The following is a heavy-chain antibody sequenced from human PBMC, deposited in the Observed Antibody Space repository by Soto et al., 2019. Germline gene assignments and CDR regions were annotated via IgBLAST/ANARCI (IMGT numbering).Heavy chain of an antibody. D-gene: IGHD4-4*01. CDR3: ARDLRGNPGY. Sequence: QVQLVQSGPAVKKPGASVKVSCKASGYNFTSSVSTWGRQAPGQGLEWMGWISPYNGNTNYAEKLKGRVTMTTDTSTNTADMELRSLRSNDTAVYYCARDLRGNPGYWGQGTLVTVSS. V-gene: IGHV1-18*01. J-gene: IGHJ4*02. CDR1: GYNFTSSV. CDR2: ISPYNGNT.